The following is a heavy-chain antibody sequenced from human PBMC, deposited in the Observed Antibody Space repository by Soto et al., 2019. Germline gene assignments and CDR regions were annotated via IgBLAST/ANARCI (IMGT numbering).Heavy chain of an antibody. CDR2: IYHSGST. Sequence: XETLSLNCAVSCYSISSGYDWCWIRQPPGKGLEWIGSIYHSGSTYYNPSLKSRVTISVDTSKNQFSLKLSSVTAADTAVYYCESVYYDFGNWFDPWGQGTLVTVSS. V-gene: IGHV4-38-2*01. J-gene: IGHJ5*02. CDR3: ESVYYDFGNWFDP. CDR1: CYSISSGYD. D-gene: IGHD3-3*01.